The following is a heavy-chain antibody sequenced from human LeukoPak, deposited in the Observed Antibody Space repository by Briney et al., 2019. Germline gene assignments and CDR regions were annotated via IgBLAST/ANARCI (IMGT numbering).Heavy chain of an antibody. CDR3: ARGGHYESSAYRIFDY. CDR2: INPNSGGA. CDR1: GYTFTDYY. J-gene: IGHJ4*02. V-gene: IGHV1-2*02. Sequence: ASVKVSCKASGYTFTDYYMHWVRQAPGQGLEWMGWINPNSGGANYAQQLQGRVTMTRDTSISTAYMELSRLRSDDTAVYYCARGGHYESSAYRIFDYWGQGTLVTVSS. D-gene: IGHD3-22*01.